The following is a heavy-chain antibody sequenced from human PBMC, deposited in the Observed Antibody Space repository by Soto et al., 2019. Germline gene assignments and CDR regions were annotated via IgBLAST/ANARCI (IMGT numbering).Heavy chain of an antibody. V-gene: IGHV3-30*18. CDR2: ISYDGSEK. CDR3: AKGYEVSPPVASAWYSNYFYGVEV. CDR1: GFSFSKYG. J-gene: IGHJ6*02. D-gene: IGHD6-19*01. Sequence: PGGSLRLSCGASGFSFSKYGMHWVRQAPGEGLEWLSLISYDGSEKWYAESVKGRFTISRDNSKNTLYLQMKSLRGDETAVYFCAKGYEVSPPVASAWYSNYFYGVEVWGRGTKVTVSS.